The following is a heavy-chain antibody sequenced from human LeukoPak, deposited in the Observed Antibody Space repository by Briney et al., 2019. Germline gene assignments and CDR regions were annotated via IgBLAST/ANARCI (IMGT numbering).Heavy chain of an antibody. Sequence: PGGSLRLSCAASGFIFSGYSMNWVRRAPGKGLEWVSSISESSSHISYADSVKGRFTISRDNAKNSLYVQLNSLRADDTAAYYCARRVAPAAFDYWGQGTLVTVSS. CDR1: GFIFSGYS. CDR3: ARRVAPAAFDY. D-gene: IGHD2-2*01. V-gene: IGHV3-21*01. J-gene: IGHJ4*02. CDR2: ISESSSHI.